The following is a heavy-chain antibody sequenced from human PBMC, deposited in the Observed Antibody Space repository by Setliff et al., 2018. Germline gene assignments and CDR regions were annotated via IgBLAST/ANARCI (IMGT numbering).Heavy chain of an antibody. CDR3: ARDVFDFRTGQAGP. J-gene: IGHJ5*02. Sequence: GGSLRLSCAASGFTFSQYNLNWVRQAPWKRLEWVSSLDGDSGHIYYADSLKGRFTISRDNAKNSLYLQMNSLRVEDTAVYYCARDVFDFRTGQAGPWGQGTLVTVSS. CDR2: LDGDSGHI. CDR1: GFTFSQYN. D-gene: IGHD3-3*01. V-gene: IGHV3-21*01.